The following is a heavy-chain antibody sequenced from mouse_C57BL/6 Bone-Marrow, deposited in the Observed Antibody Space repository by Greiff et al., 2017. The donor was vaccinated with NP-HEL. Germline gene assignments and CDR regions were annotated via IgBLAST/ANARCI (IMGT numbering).Heavy chain of an antibody. V-gene: IGHV5-17*01. J-gene: IGHJ1*03. Sequence: EVQRVESGGGLVKPGGSLKLSCAASGFTFSDYGMHWVRQAPEKGLEWVAYISSGSSTIYYADTVKGRFTISRDNAKNTLFLQMTSLRSEDTAMYYCARRFSRWYFDVWGTGTTVTVSS. CDR3: ARRFSRWYFDV. CDR2: ISSGSSTI. CDR1: GFTFSDYG.